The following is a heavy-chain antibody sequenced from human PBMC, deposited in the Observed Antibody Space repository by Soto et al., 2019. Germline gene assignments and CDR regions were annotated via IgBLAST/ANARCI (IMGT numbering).Heavy chain of an antibody. CDR1: GGSISSGDYY. CDR2: IYYSGST. CDR3: ARGRRSWGSSSWYSDY. V-gene: IGHV4-30-4*01. Sequence: QVQLQESGPGLVKPSQTLSLTCTVSGGSISSGDYYWSWIRQPPGKGLEWIGYIYYSGSTYYNPSLKSRVTLSVDTSKNQFSLKLSSVTAADTAVYYCARGRRSWGSSSWYSDYWGQGTLVTVSS. D-gene: IGHD6-13*01. J-gene: IGHJ4*02.